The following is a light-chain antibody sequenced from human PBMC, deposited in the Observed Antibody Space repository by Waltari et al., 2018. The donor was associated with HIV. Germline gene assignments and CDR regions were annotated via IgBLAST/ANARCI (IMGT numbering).Light chain of an antibody. Sequence: SYELPQPPSVSVPPGPTARITCPGDALPKKCAYWYQQKSGQAPVLVIYEDSKRPSGIPERFSGSSSGTMATLTISGAQVEDEADYYCYSTDSSGNHSVFGGGTKLTVL. CDR3: YSTDSSGNHSV. V-gene: IGLV3-10*01. J-gene: IGLJ2*01. CDR2: EDS. CDR1: ALPKKC.